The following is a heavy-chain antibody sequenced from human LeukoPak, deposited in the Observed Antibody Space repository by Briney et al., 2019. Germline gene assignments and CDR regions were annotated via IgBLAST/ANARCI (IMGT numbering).Heavy chain of an antibody. CDR2: INPNSGGT. D-gene: IGHD6-19*01. CDR3: ARAGEQWLVWDFQH. CDR1: GYTFTGYY. Sequence: ASVKVSCKASGYTFTGYYMHWVRQAPGQGLEWMGWINPNSGGTNYAQKFQGRVTITRDTCISTAYMELSRLRSDDTAVYYCARAGEQWLVWDFQHWGQGTLVTVSS. V-gene: IGHV1-2*02. J-gene: IGHJ1*01.